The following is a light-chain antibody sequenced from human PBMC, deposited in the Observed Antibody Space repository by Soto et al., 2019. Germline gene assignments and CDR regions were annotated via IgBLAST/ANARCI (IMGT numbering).Light chain of an antibody. J-gene: IGKJ4*01. V-gene: IGKV3D-20*02. CDR1: QYVSTTF. CDR2: GAS. Sequence: EIVLTQSPGTLSLSPGERATLSCRASQYVSTTFLAWYQQKPGQAPRLLIYGASNRATGIPDRFSGSGSGTDFSLTISRPEPEDFAVYYCQQRSNWPLTFGGGTKVEIK. CDR3: QQRSNWPLT.